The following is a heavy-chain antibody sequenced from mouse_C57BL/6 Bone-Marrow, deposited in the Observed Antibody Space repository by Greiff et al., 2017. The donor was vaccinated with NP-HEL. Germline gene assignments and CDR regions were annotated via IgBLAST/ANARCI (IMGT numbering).Heavy chain of an antibody. Sequence: VQPPQSGPELVKPGASVKIFRKAFGYAFSSPWMNRVKPWPGKGLEWIGRIYPGDGDTYLHGKVKGKATLTADKSSSTARMPHSRLTSEGSAVYVCAKGGQVKTWFAYWGQGTLVTVSA. J-gene: IGHJ3*01. D-gene: IGHD1-3*01. V-gene: IGHV1-82*01. CDR1: GYAFSSPW. CDR2: IYPGDGDT. CDR3: AKGGQVKTWFAY.